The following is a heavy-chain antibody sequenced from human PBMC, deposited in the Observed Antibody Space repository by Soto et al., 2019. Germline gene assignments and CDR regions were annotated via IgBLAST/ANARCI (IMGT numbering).Heavy chain of an antibody. CDR3: ARRGSGGSGPDIDYYYYGMDV. Sequence: PGESLKISCKGSGYSFTSYWIGWVRQMPGKGLEWMGIIYPGDSDTRYSPSFQGQVTISADKSISTAYLQWSSLKASDTAMYYCARRGSGGSGPDIDYYYYGMDVWGQGTTVTVSS. V-gene: IGHV5-51*01. CDR2: IYPGDSDT. D-gene: IGHD3-10*01. CDR1: GYSFTSYW. J-gene: IGHJ6*02.